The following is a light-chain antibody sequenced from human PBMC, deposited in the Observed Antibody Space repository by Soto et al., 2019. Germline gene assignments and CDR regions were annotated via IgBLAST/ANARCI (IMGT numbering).Light chain of an antibody. J-gene: IGKJ4*01. CDR2: DAS. Sequence: DIQMTQSPSALSASVGDRITITCRASQSVRTWLAWYQQKPGTAPRLLISDASSLEGGVPSRFSGSGSGTELTLTITSLQPDVFATYYCQQYNSFSPLTFGGGTKVEVK. V-gene: IGKV1-5*01. CDR3: QQYNSFSPLT. CDR1: QSVRTW.